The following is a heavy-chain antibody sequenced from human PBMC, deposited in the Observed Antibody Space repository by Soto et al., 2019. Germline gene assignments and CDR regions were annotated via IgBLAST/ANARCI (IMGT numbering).Heavy chain of an antibody. V-gene: IGHV4-30-4*01. CDR3: AREERIAAPQLDY. CDR2: IHNSGTS. D-gene: IGHD6-6*01. J-gene: IGHJ4*02. CDR1: GCSIKNSDYH. Sequence: PXETLSLTCTVAGCSIKNSDYHWSWTRQSPAKGLEWIGYIHNSGTSFYNPSLRGRVTVTLDTSRSQFSLTLASVTAADTAVYYCAREERIAAPQLDYWRQGNPVTVSS.